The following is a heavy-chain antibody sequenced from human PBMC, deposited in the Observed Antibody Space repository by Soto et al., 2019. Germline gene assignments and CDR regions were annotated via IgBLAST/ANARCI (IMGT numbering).Heavy chain of an antibody. CDR3: ARGGGPYYYDSSEFNDAFDI. D-gene: IGHD3-22*01. Sequence: ASVKVSCKASGYTFTSYDINWVRQATGQGLEWMGWMNPNSGNTGYAQKFQGRVTMTRNTSISTAFMELSSLRSEDTAVYYCARGGGPYYYDSSEFNDAFDIWGQGTMVTVSS. J-gene: IGHJ3*02. V-gene: IGHV1-8*01. CDR1: GYTFTSYD. CDR2: MNPNSGNT.